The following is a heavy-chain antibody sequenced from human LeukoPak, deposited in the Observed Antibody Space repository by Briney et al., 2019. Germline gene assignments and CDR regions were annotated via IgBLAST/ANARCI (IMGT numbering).Heavy chain of an antibody. CDR3: ARDRAYAFDN. D-gene: IGHD3-10*01. V-gene: IGHV3-21*01. Sequence: GGSLRLSCAASGFNFRSYSLNWVRQAPGKGLEWVSSISTSSTYIFYADSVKGRFTISRDNAKNSLYLQMNSLRDEDTAVYYCARDRAYAFDNWGQGTMVTVSS. J-gene: IGHJ3*02. CDR2: ISTSSTYI. CDR1: GFNFRSYS.